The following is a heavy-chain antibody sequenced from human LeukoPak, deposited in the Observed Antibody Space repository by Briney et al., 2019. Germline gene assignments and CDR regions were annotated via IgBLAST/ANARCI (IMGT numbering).Heavy chain of an antibody. CDR2: IYYSGST. CDR3: ARHSFDFWRWVSES. D-gene: IGHD3-3*01. Sequence: SETLSLTCTVSGGSISSYYWSWIRQPPGKGLEWIGYIYYSGSTNYNPSLKSRVTISVDTSKNQFSLKLSCVTGADTAVYYCARHSFDFWRWVSESWGQGNPVTGSP. J-gene: IGHJ6*01. V-gene: IGHV4-59*12. CDR1: GGSISSYY.